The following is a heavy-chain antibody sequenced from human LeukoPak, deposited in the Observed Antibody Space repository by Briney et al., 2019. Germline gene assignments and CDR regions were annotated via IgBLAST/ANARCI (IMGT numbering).Heavy chain of an antibody. CDR1: GGSFSGYY. V-gene: IGHV4-34*01. CDR3: ARRINSVDKAMDY. J-gene: IGHJ4*02. Sequence: PSETLSLTCAVYGGSFSGYYWSWIRQPPGKGLEWIGEINHSGSTNYNPSLKSRVSISVDTSKNQFSLKLSSVTAADTAVYYCARRINSVDKAMDYGGQGTLVTVSS. CDR2: INHSGST. D-gene: IGHD5-18*01.